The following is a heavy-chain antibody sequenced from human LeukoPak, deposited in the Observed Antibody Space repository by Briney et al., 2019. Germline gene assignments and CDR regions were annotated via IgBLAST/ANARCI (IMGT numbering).Heavy chain of an antibody. D-gene: IGHD1-1*01. V-gene: IGHV4-59*08. CDR1: GGSISSYY. CDR3: ARRHWNDNYGMDV. Sequence: SETLSHTCTVSGGSISSYYWSWIRQPPGKGLEWIGYIYYSGSTNYNPSLKSRVTISVDTSKNQFSRKLSSVTAADTAVYYCARRHWNDNYGMDVWGQGTTVTVSS. CDR2: IYYSGST. J-gene: IGHJ6*02.